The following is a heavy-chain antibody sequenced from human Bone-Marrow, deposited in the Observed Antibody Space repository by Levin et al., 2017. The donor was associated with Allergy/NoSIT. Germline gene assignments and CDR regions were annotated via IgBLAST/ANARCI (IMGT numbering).Heavy chain of an antibody. D-gene: IGHD3-10*01. CDR1: GFTVSSNY. CDR3: ARMVRGVIMVYYYYMDV. J-gene: IGHJ6*03. CDR2: IYSGGST. V-gene: IGHV3-53*01. Sequence: SGGSLRLSCAASGFTVSSNYMSWVRQAPGKGLEWVSVIYSGGSTYYADSVKGRFTISRDNSKNTLYLQMNSLRAEDTAVYYCARMVRGVIMVYYYYMDVWGKGTTVTVSS.